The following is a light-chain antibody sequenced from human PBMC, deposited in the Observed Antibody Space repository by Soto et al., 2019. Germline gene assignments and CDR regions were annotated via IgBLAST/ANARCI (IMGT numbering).Light chain of an antibody. J-gene: IGKJ1*01. Sequence: EIVLTQSPGTLSLSPGEIATLSCRASQSVSSRSLAWYQQKPGQAPRLLIYDASNRATGIPARFSGSGSGTDFTLTISSLEPEDFAVYYCQQRSNWPRTFGQGTKVDIK. CDR2: DAS. V-gene: IGKV3-11*01. CDR3: QQRSNWPRT. CDR1: QSVSSRS.